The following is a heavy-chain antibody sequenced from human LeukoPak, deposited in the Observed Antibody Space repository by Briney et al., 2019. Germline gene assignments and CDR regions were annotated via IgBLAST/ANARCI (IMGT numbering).Heavy chain of an antibody. D-gene: IGHD4-17*01. CDR1: GYTFTSYY. V-gene: IGHV7-4-1*02. Sequence: ASVKVSCKASGYTFTSYYMHWVRQAPGQGLEWMGWINTNTGNPTYAQGFTGRFIFSLDTSVSTAYLQISSLKAEDTAVYYCARDWTDYGDYTRFDYWGQGTLVTVSS. CDR2: INTNTGNP. J-gene: IGHJ4*02. CDR3: ARDWTDYGDYTRFDY.